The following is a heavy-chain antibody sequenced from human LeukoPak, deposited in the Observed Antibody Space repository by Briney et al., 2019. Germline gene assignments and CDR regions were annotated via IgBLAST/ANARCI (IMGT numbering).Heavy chain of an antibody. J-gene: IGHJ3*02. D-gene: IGHD5-18*01. V-gene: IGHV1-18*04. CDR1: GYTFTSYG. Sequence: ASVKVSCKASGYTFTSYGISWVRQAPGQGLEWMGWISAYNGNTNYAQKLQGRVTMTTDTSTSTAYMELRSLRSDDTAVYYCAREWLATKNSYGLGDAFDIWGQGTMVTVSS. CDR3: AREWLATKNSYGLGDAFDI. CDR2: ISAYNGNT.